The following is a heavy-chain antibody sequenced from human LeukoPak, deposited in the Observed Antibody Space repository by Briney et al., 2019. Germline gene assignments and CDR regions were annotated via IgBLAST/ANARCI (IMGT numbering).Heavy chain of an antibody. CDR3: ARGEAGYSSGWYGDALDY. CDR1: GYSFTSYW. Sequence: GESLKISCKGSGYSFTSYWIGWVRQMPGKGLEWMGIIYPGDSDTRYSPSFQGQVTISADKSISTAYLQWSSLKASDTAMYYCARGEAGYSSGWYGDALDYWGQGTLVTVSS. D-gene: IGHD6-19*01. J-gene: IGHJ4*02. V-gene: IGHV5-51*01. CDR2: IYPGDSDT.